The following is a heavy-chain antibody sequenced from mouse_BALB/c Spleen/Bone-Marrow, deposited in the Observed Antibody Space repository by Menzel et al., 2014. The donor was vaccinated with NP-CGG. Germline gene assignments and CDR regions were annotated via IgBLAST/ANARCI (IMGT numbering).Heavy chain of an antibody. CDR1: GFTFTDYY. CDR2: IRNKANGYTT. V-gene: IGHV7-3*02. D-gene: IGHD2-4*01. J-gene: IGHJ2*01. Sequence: VQLQQSGGGLVQPGGSLRLSCATSGFTFTDYYMSWVRQPPGKALEWLGFIRNKANGYTTEYSASVKGRFTISRDNSQSILYLQMNTLRAEDSATYYCARDRGLIYFDYWGQGTTLTVSS. CDR3: ARDRGLIYFDY.